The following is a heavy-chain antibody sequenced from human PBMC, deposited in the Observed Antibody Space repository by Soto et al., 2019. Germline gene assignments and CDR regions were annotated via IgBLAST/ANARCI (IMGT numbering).Heavy chain of an antibody. CDR1: GFSLDSTAVG. D-gene: IGHD3-10*01. J-gene: IGHJ4*02. CDR3: SNFILGVTFVRGVTFDY. CDR2: IYWDGDK. V-gene: IGHV2-5*02. Sequence: QITLNESGPTLVKPMQTLTLTCNFSGFSLDSTAVGVGWLRQPPGKALECLALIYWDGDKRYNQSLTNRVNITKDTSKNQVVLKMTDMAPADTGTYLCSNFILGVTFVRGVTFDYWGQRVMGTVPS.